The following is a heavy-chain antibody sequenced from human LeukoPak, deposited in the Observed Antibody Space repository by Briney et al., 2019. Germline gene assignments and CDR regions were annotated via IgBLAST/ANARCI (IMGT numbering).Heavy chain of an antibody. Sequence: PGGSLRLSCAASGFTFSSYEMNWVRQAPGKGLEWVSGVSGSGSSTYHADSVKGRFTISRDNSKNTLYLQVNSLRAEDTAVYYCAKEGGYFDWPFTFDYWGQGTLVTVSS. J-gene: IGHJ4*02. CDR1: GFTFSSYE. V-gene: IGHV3-23*01. CDR3: AKEGGYFDWPFTFDY. D-gene: IGHD3-9*01. CDR2: VSGSGSST.